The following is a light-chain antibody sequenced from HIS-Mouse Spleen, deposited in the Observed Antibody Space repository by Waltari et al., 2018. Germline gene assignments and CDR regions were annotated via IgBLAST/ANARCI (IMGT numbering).Light chain of an antibody. V-gene: IGKV1-9*01. CDR3: QQLNSYPPT. CDR2: AAS. Sequence: DIQFTQSPSFLSASVGASVTITCRASQGISRYLAWYQQKSGKAPKLLIYAASTLQSGVPSRFSGSGSGTEFTLTISSLQPEDFATYYCQQLNSYPPTFGQGTKVEIK. J-gene: IGKJ1*01. CDR1: QGISRY.